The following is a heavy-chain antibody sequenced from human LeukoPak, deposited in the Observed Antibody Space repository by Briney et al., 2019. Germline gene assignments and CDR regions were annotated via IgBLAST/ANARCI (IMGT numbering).Heavy chain of an antibody. CDR3: TTIKRGNIFGYFDF. D-gene: IGHD5-18*01. Sequence: SETLSLTCTVSGGSMTTHHWNWIRQTPGKGLEWIGYVFDSGRTKENPSLKSRVTLSADTSKNQLSLRLSSVTAADTAVYYCTTIKRGNIFGYFDFWGQEILVTVSS. J-gene: IGHJ4*02. CDR1: GGSMTTHH. V-gene: IGHV4-59*11. CDR2: VFDSGRT.